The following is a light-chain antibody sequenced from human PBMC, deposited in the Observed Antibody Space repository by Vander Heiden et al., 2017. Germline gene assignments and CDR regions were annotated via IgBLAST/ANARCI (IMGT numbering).Light chain of an antibody. CDR2: GNT. V-gene: IGLV1-40*01. CDR3: QSYDSSLSVV. Sequence: QSVLTQPPSVSGAPGQRIIISCTGRSSNIGAGYGVHWYQQLPGTAPKLHIYGNTNRPSGVPDRFSGSKSGTSASLAITGLQAEDEADYYCQSYDSSLSVVFGGGTKLTVL. CDR1: SSNIGAGYG. J-gene: IGLJ2*01.